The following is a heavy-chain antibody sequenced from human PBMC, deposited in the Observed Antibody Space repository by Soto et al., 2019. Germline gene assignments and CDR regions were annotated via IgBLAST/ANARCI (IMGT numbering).Heavy chain of an antibody. V-gene: IGHV4-59*08. Sequence: SETRSLTCTVSGGSISSYYWSWIRQPPGKGLEWIGYIYYSVSTNYNPSLKSRVTISVDTSKNQFSLKLSSVTAADTAVYYCAAGIAVEYYYDGSGYYSDDYCGQGTLITVSS. CDR3: AAGIAVEYYYDGSGYYSDDY. CDR2: IYYSVST. CDR1: GGSISSYY. D-gene: IGHD3-22*01. J-gene: IGHJ4*02.